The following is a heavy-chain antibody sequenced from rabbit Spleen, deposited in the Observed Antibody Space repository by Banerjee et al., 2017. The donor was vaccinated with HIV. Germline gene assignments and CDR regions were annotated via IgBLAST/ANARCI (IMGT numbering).Heavy chain of an antibody. CDR1: GFDFSTYG. V-gene: IGHV1S47*01. J-gene: IGHJ4*01. CDR2: IDPVFGIT. CDR3: ARDLVGVIGWNFYL. D-gene: IGHD5-1*01. Sequence: QEQLVESGGGLVQPGGSLKLSCKASGFDFSTYGVSWVRQAPGKGLEWIGYIDPVFGITYFANWVNGRFSISRENAQNTVFLQMTSLTAADTATYFCARDLVGVIGWNFYLWGPGTLVTVS.